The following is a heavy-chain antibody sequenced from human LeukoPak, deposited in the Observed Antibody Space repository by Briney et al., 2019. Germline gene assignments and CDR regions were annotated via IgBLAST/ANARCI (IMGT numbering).Heavy chain of an antibody. CDR2: ISGRGSTL. Sequence: PGGSLRLSCAASGFTFSDYYMSWIRQAPGKGLEWVSNISGRGSTLYYADSVKGRFTISRDNAKNSLYLQMNSLRAEDTAVYYCARAIVVVKYAFDIWGQGTMATVSS. CDR1: GFTFSDYY. V-gene: IGHV3-11*04. D-gene: IGHD3-22*01. CDR3: ARAIVVVKYAFDI. J-gene: IGHJ3*02.